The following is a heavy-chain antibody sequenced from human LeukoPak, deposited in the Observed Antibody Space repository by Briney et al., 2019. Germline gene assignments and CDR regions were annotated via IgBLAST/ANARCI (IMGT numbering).Heavy chain of an antibody. J-gene: IGHJ3*02. D-gene: IGHD3-3*01. CDR3: ARRLKTFGVVSGDALDI. V-gene: IGHV4-59*08. CDR1: GGSISSYY. CDR2: IYYSGSTNSGST. Sequence: SETLSLTCTVSGGSISSYYWTWLRQPPGKGLDWIGYIYYSGSTNSGSTNYNPSLKSRVTISGDTSKSQFSLRLSSVTAADTAIYYCARRLKTFGVVSGDALDIWGPGARVTVSS.